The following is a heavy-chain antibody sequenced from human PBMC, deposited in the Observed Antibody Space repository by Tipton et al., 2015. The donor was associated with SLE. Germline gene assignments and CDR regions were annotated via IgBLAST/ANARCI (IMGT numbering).Heavy chain of an antibody. J-gene: IGHJ4*02. CDR1: GGSINNYY. Sequence: GLVKPSETLSLTCTVSGGSINNYYWSWIRQSPGKGLEWIGFVYDTGNTKYNPSLKSRATISVDTSKNQFSLKLTSVTAADTAVYYCARDLRILLYLGYFEYWGPGTLVTVSS. D-gene: IGHD2/OR15-2a*01. CDR2: VYDTGNT. CDR3: ARDLRILLYLGYFEY. V-gene: IGHV4-59*01.